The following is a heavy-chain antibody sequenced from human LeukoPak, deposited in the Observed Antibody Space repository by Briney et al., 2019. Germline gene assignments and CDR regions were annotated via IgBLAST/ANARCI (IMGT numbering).Heavy chain of an antibody. Sequence: PSETLSLTCTVSGGSISSYYWSWIRQPPGKGLEWIGYIYYSGSTYYNPSLKSRVTISVDTSKNQFSLKLSSVTAADTAVYYCARVPLPAAIFDWFDPWGQGTLVTVSS. D-gene: IGHD2-2*01. J-gene: IGHJ5*02. V-gene: IGHV4-59*08. CDR3: ARVPLPAAIFDWFDP. CDR1: GGSISSYY. CDR2: IYYSGST.